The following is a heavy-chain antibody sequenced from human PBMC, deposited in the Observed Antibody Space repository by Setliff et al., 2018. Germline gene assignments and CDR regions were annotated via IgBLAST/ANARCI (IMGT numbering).Heavy chain of an antibody. V-gene: IGHV3-9*01. CDR2: ISWNRGSI. D-gene: IGHD3-10*01. CDR1: GFTFDDYA. Sequence: PGGSLRLSCAASGFTFDDYAMHWVRQAPGKGLEWVSGISWNRGSIAYADSLKGRFTISRDNTENSLYLQMNSLRAEDTAVYYCARDPFGNPVFDPWGQGTLVTVSS. CDR3: ARDPFGNPVFDP. J-gene: IGHJ5*02.